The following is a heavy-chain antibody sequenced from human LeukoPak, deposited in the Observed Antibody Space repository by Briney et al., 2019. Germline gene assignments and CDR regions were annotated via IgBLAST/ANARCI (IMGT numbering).Heavy chain of an antibody. CDR2: ISGSGNST. J-gene: IGHJ4*02. CDR3: AKRRGSSWYQDIEY. D-gene: IGHD6-13*01. CDR1: GFTFSSYA. V-gene: IGHV3-23*01. Sequence: PGGSLRLSCAASGFTFSSYAMSWVRQAPGKGLEWVSAISGSGNSTYYADSVKGRFTISRDNSKNTLYLQMNSLRAEGTAVYYCAKRRGSSWYQDIEYWGQGTLVTVSS.